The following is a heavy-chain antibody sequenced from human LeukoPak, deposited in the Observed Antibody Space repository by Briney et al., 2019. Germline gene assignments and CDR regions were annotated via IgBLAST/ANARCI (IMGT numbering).Heavy chain of an antibody. CDR2: FNPNSGGT. CDR3: ARLMVRGVTIDY. D-gene: IGHD3-10*01. J-gene: IGHJ4*02. V-gene: IGHV1-2*02. CDR1: GYTFTGYY. Sequence: ASVKVSCKASGYTFTGYYMHWVRQAPGQGLEWMGWFNPNSGGTNYAQKFQGRVTMTRDTSFSTAYMELSSVTAADTAVYYCARLMVRGVTIDYWGQGTLVTVSS.